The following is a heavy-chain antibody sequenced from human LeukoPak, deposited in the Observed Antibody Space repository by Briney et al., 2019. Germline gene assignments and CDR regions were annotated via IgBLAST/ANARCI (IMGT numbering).Heavy chain of an antibody. CDR2: INPSGGST. CDR1: GYTFTSYN. V-gene: IGHV1-46*01. D-gene: IGHD1-26*01. J-gene: IGHJ4*02. CDR3: ARDLNRGSYYEALDY. Sequence: ASVKVSCKASGYTFTSYNMHWVRQAPGQGLEWMGIINPSGGSTSYAQKFQGRVTMTRDMSTSTVYMELSSLRSEDTAVYYCARDLNRGSYYEALDYWGQGTLVTVSS.